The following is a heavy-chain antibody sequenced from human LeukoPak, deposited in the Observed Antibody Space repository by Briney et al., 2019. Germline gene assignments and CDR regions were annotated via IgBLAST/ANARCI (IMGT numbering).Heavy chain of an antibody. CDR1: GFTFSSYA. J-gene: IGHJ4*02. V-gene: IGHV3-30*01. Sequence: GRSLRLSCAASGFTFSSYAMHWVRQAPGKGLEWVAVISYDGSNKYYADSVKGRFTISRDNSKNTLYLQMNSLRAEDTAVYYTLAAPYYGGQGTRVTASS. CDR3: LAAPYY. CDR2: ISYDGSNK. D-gene: IGHD6-13*01.